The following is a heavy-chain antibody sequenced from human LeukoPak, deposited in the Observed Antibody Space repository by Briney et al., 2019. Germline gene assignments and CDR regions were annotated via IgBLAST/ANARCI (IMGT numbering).Heavy chain of an antibody. CDR3: ARLPSDQTDYGDYVPNWFDP. J-gene: IGHJ5*02. Sequence: SQTLSLTCAVSGVSISRGGYSWSWIRQPPGTGLEWIGSIYYSGSTYYNPSLKSRVTISVDTSKNQFSLKLSSVTAADTAVYYCARLPSDQTDYGDYVPNWFDPWGQGTLVTVSS. CDR2: IYYSGST. CDR1: GVSISRGGYS. D-gene: IGHD4-17*01. V-gene: IGHV4-30-2*03.